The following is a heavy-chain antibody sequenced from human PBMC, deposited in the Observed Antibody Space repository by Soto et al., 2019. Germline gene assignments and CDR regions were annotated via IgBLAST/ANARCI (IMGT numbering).Heavy chain of an antibody. CDR2: IYYSGNT. V-gene: IGHV4-59*01. J-gene: IGHJ4*02. Sequence: SETLSLTCTVSGGSINNYDWSWIRQPPGKGLEWIGYIYYSGNTNYNPSLKSRVTISVDTSKNQFSLKLSSATAADTAVYYCARGGTFRTFDYWGQGTLVTVSS. CDR1: GGSINNYD. D-gene: IGHD3-16*01. CDR3: ARGGTFRTFDY.